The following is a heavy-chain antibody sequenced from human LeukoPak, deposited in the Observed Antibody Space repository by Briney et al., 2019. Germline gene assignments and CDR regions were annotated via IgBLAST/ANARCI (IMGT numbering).Heavy chain of an antibody. Sequence: GASVKVSCKVSGYTLTELSMHWVRRAPGKGLEWMGGFDPEDGETIYAQKFQGRVTMTEDTSTDTAYMELSSLRSEDTAVYYCATLYYYDSRVPLSSFDIWGQGTMVTVSS. CDR3: ATLYYYDSRVPLSSFDI. CDR2: FDPEDGET. CDR1: GYTLTELS. V-gene: IGHV1-24*01. D-gene: IGHD3-22*01. J-gene: IGHJ3*02.